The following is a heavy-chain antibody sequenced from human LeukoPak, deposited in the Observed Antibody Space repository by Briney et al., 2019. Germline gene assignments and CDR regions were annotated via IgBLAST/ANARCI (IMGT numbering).Heavy chain of an antibody. CDR1: GGSFSGFY. V-gene: IGHV4-34*01. D-gene: IGHD4-17*01. CDR3: ARGFTVTGYDY. CDR2: MNHSGRS. J-gene: IGHJ4*02. Sequence: SETLSLTCAVYGGSFSGFYWNWIRQPPGKGLEWIGEMNHSGRSNYNPSLKSRVTISVDTSKNQFSLKLSSVTAADTAVYYCARGFTVTGYDYWGQGTLVTVSS.